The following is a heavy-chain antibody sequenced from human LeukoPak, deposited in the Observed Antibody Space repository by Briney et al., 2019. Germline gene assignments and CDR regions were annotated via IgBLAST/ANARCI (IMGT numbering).Heavy chain of an antibody. V-gene: IGHV3-48*03. CDR2: ISSSGSTI. J-gene: IGHJ3*02. CDR1: GFTFSSYE. CDR3: ARDEVTIDI. Sequence: GGSLRLSCAASGFTFSSYEMNWVRQAPGKGLEWVSYISSSGSTIYYAESVKGRFTISRDSAKNSLYLQMNSLRAEDTAVYYCARDEVTIDIWGQGTMVTVSS.